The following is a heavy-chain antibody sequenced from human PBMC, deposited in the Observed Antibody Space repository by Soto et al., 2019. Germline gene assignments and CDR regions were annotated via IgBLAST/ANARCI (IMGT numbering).Heavy chain of an antibody. J-gene: IGHJ4*02. CDR2: ISGSGGST. CDR3: AKAQILWFGELLWRWDY. D-gene: IGHD3-10*01. Sequence: GGSLRLSCAASGFTFSSYAMSWVRQAPGKGLEWVSAISGSGGSTYYADSVKGRFTISRDNSKNTLYLQMNSLRAADTAVYYCAKAQILWFGELLWRWDYWGQGTLVTVSS. V-gene: IGHV3-23*01. CDR1: GFTFSSYA.